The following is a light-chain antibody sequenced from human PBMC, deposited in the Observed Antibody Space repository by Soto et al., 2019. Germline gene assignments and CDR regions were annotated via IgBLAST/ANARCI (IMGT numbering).Light chain of an antibody. CDR3: QTWSTDIRV. CDR2: LNSDGSH. CDR1: SEHNSYA. J-gene: IGLJ3*02. Sequence: QPVLTQPPSASASLGASVKLTCTLSSEHNSYAIAWHQQQPEKGPRYLMKLNSDGSHSKGDGIPDRFSGSSSGAERYLTISSLQSEDEADYYCQTWSTDIRVFGGGTKLPS. V-gene: IGLV4-69*01.